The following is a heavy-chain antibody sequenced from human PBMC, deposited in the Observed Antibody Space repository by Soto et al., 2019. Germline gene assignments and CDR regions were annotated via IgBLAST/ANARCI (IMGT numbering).Heavy chain of an antibody. CDR1: GGSISSGGYS. J-gene: IGHJ4*02. V-gene: IGHV4-30-2*01. Sequence: QLQLQESASGLVKPSQTLSLTCAVSGGSISSGGYSWSWIRQPPGKGLEWIGYIYHSGSTYYNPSLKSRVTISVDRSRNQFSLKLSSVTAADTAVYYCARGTPRRSSAYFAYWGQGTLVTVSS. CDR2: IYHSGST. CDR3: ARGTPRRSSAYFAY. D-gene: IGHD6-6*01.